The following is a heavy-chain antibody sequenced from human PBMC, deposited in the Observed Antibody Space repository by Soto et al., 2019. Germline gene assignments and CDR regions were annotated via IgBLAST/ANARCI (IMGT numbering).Heavy chain of an antibody. V-gene: IGHV4-39*01. CDR1: GGSINSDSYY. D-gene: IGHD2-2*01. Sequence: QLQLQESGPGQVKPSETLSLTCTVSGGSINSDSYYWGWIRQPPGMGLEWIGSVYYSGSTYYSPYIKSRVTVSVDTSKNQISLKLRSVTAADTAVYYCAKSHCSTTNCLSYENPNTFDIWGRGTKVTVSS. CDR2: VYYSGST. CDR3: AKSHCSTTNCLSYENPNTFDI. J-gene: IGHJ3*02.